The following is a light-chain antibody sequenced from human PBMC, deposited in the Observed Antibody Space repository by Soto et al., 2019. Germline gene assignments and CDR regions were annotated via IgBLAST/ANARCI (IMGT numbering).Light chain of an antibody. CDR1: SSDVGTYNL. J-gene: IGLJ1*01. CDR2: GGT. CDR3: CAYAGSSVYV. V-gene: IGLV2-23*01. Sequence: QSALTQPASVSGSPGQSITISCTGTSSDVGTYNLVSWYQQRPGEAPKIIIYGGTKRPSGVSHRFSGSTSGYTASLTVSGLQAEDEGNFYCCAYAGSSVYVFGTGTKLTVL.